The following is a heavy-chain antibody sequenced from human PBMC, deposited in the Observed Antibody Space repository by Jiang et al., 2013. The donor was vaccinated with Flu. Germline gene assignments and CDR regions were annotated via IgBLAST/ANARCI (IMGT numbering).Heavy chain of an antibody. V-gene: IGHV1-8*01. CDR2: MNPNSGNT. J-gene: IGHJ6*02. Sequence: SGAEVKKPGASVKVSCKASGYTFTSYDINWVRQATGQGLEWMGWMNPNSGNTGYAQKFQGRVTMTRNTSISTAYMELSSLRSEDTAVYYCARGEGSITMVRGVRVPYYGMDVVGPRDHGHRL. D-gene: IGHD3-10*01. CDR3: ARGEGSITMVRGVRVPYYGMDV. CDR1: GYTFTSYD.